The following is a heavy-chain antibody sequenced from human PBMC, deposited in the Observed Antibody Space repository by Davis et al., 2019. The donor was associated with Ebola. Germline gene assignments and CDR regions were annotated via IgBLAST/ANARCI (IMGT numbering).Heavy chain of an antibody. CDR3: ARVPLLGSGWDYYFDY. J-gene: IGHJ4*02. Sequence: AASVKVSCKASGGTFSSYAISWVRQAPGQGLEWMGRIIPILGIANYAQKFQGRVTITADKSTSTAYMEVRSLRSDDTAVYYRARVPLLGSGWDYYFDYWGQGTLVTVSS. D-gene: IGHD6-19*01. CDR2: IIPILGIA. CDR1: GGTFSSYA. V-gene: IGHV1-69*04.